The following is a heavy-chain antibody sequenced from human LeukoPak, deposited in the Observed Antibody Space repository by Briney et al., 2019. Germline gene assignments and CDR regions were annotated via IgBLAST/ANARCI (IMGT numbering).Heavy chain of an antibody. V-gene: IGHV3-30*02. J-gene: IGHJ4*02. CDR2: IRSDGSNK. D-gene: IGHD3-3*01. Sequence: GGSLRLSCAASGFTFSSYGMHWVRQAPGKGLEWVAFIRSDGSNKYYADSVKGRFTISRDNSKNTLYLQMNSLRAEDTAVYYCAKDRRDFWSGYVLHYFDYWGQGTLVTVSS. CDR1: GFTFSSYG. CDR3: AKDRRDFWSGYVLHYFDY.